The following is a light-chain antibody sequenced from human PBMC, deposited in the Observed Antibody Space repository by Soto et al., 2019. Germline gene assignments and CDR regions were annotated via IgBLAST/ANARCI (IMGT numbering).Light chain of an antibody. V-gene: IGKV1-13*02. CDR3: QQYNTYSWT. CDR1: QGISSA. CDR2: DAS. Sequence: AIPLTQSPSSLSASVGDSVTITCRASQGISSALAWYQQKPGKPPKLLIYDASGLETGVPSRFSGSGSGTDFTLTISSLQPDDFATYYCQQYNTYSWTFGQGTKVEIK. J-gene: IGKJ1*01.